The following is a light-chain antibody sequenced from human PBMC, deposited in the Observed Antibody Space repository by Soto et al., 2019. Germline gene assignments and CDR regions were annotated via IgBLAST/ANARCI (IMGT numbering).Light chain of an antibody. CDR1: QTISSF. CDR3: QQYGGSPRK. Sequence: EIVLTPSPGTISLSPVEVSNLCGSASQTISSFLAWYQQKRGQAPRLLIHGASNRATGIPDRFSGSGSGTDFTLTITRLEPEDFAVYYCQQYGGSPRKCGQGTKVAIK. V-gene: IGKV3-20*01. J-gene: IGKJ1*01. CDR2: GAS.